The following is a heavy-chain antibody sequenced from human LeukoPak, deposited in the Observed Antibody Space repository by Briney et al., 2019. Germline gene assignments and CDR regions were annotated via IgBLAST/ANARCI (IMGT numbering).Heavy chain of an antibody. CDR1: GGTFSSYA. CDR2: IIPIFGTA. D-gene: IGHD3-22*01. V-gene: IGHV1-69*05. CDR3: ASGQSSGLFDY. J-gene: IGHJ4*02. Sequence: SVKVSCKASGGTFSSYAISWVRHAPGQGLEWMGGIIPIFGTANYAQKFQGRVTITTDESTSTAYMELSSLRSEDTAVYYCASGQSSGLFDYWGQGTLVTVSS.